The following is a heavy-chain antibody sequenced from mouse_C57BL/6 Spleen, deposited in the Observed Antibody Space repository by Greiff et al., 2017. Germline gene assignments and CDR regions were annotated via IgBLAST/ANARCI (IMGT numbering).Heavy chain of an antibody. CDR1: GYTFTSYW. V-gene: IGHV1-64*01. CDR3: AREGSSGYGY. CDR2: IHPNSGST. J-gene: IGHJ2*01. D-gene: IGHD3-2*02. Sequence: QVQLKQPGAELVKPGASVKLSCKASGYTFTSYWMHWVKQRPGQGLEWIGMIHPNSGSTNYNEKFKSKATLTVDKSSSTAYMQLSSLTSEDSAVYYCAREGSSGYGYWGQGTTLTVSS.